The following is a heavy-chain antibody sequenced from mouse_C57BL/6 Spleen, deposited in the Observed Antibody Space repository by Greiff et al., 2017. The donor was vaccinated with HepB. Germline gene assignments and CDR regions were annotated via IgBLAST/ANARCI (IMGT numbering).Heavy chain of an antibody. CDR1: GYTFTSYW. J-gene: IGHJ3*01. Sequence: VQLQQSGAELVKPGASVKLSCKASGYTFTSYWMQWVKQRPGQGLEWIGEIDPSDSYTNYNQKFKGKATLTVDTSSSTAYMQLSSLTSEESAVYYCAREGWDGAYWGQGTLVTVSA. D-gene: IGHD3-3*01. V-gene: IGHV1-50*01. CDR2: IDPSDSYT. CDR3: AREGWDGAY.